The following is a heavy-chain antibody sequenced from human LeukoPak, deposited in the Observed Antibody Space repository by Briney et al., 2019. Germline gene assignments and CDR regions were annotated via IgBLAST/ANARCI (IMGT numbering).Heavy chain of an antibody. CDR3: ARGQYSGSYYYYGMDV. Sequence: GGSLRLSCAASGFNVSSSYMSWVRQAPGKGLEWVSVIYSGGSTYNTDSVKGRFTISRDNAKNTLYLQMSSLRAEDTAVYYCARGQYSGSYYYYGMDVWGQGTTVTVSS. J-gene: IGHJ6*02. CDR1: GFNVSSSY. V-gene: IGHV3-53*01. CDR2: IYSGGST. D-gene: IGHD1-26*01.